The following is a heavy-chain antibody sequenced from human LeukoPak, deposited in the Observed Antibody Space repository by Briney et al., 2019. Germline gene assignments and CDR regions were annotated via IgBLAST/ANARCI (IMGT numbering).Heavy chain of an antibody. J-gene: IGHJ4*02. CDR1: GFTFRSYG. V-gene: IGHV3-23*01. CDR3: AKALGGYDFDY. D-gene: IGHD3-16*01. CDR2: LSGSGGST. Sequence: GGSLRLSCAASGFTFRSYGMSWVRQAPGKGLEWVSSLSGSGGSTYYADSVKGRFTISRDNSKNTLFLHMNSLRAEDTAVYYCAKALGGYDFDYWGQGTLVTVSS.